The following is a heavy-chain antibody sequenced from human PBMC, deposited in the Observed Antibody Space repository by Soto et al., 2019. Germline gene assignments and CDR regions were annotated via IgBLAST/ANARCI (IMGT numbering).Heavy chain of an antibody. Sequence: SGPTLVKPTQTLTLTCTFSGFSLSTSGVGVGWIRQPPGKALEWLALIYWNDDKRYSPSLKSRLTITKDTSKNQVVLTMTNMDPVDTATYYCAHRQGYYYGSGSYEVWGKGTLVTVSS. V-gene: IGHV2-5*01. J-gene: IGHJ4*02. CDR2: IYWNDDK. CDR1: GFSLSTSGVG. D-gene: IGHD3-10*01. CDR3: AHRQGYYYGSGSYEV.